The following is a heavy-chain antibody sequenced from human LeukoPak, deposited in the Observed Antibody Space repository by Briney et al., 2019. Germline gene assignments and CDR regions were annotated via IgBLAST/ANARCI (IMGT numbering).Heavy chain of an antibody. J-gene: IGHJ4*02. CDR2: INPNNGDT. V-gene: IGHV1-2*02. CDR1: GYTFTAQY. D-gene: IGHD2-21*01. Sequence: ASVKVSCKASGYTFTAQYMHWVRQAPGQGLEWMGWINPNNGDTKYARSFLGRVTMTRDTSTTTAYMELSSLRSDDTAVYFCASYPRSIPTPPFDYWGQGNLVTVSS. CDR3: ASYPRSIPTPPFDY.